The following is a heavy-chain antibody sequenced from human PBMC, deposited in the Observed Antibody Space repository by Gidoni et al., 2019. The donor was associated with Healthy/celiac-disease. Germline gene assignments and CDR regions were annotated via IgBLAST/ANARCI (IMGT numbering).Heavy chain of an antibody. CDR3: ARFQTEYSGSYSPRPGAFDI. Sequence: QVQLQESGPGLVKPSQTLSLTCTVTGGSISSGGYYWSWIRQHPGKGLEWIGYSYYSGSTYYNPSLKSRVTISVDTSKNQSSLKLSSVTAADTAVYYCARFQTEYSGSYSPRPGAFDIWGQGTMVTVSS. D-gene: IGHD1-26*01. CDR2: SYYSGST. J-gene: IGHJ3*02. V-gene: IGHV4-31*03. CDR1: GGSISSGGYY.